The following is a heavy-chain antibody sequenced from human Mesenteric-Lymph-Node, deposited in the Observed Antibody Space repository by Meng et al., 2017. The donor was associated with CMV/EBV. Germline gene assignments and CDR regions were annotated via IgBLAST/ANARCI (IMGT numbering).Heavy chain of an antibody. V-gene: IGHV4-61*01. Sequence: GSLRLSCTVSGASISSGSYYWSWIRQPPGKGLEWIGYIYYSGSTNYNPSLKSRVTTSVGTSKNLFSLKLTSVTAADTAVYYCARAWGYGWGHFEYWGQGTLVTVSS. J-gene: IGHJ4*02. CDR3: ARAWGYGWGHFEY. CDR1: GASISSGSYY. D-gene: IGHD5-18*01. CDR2: IYYSGST.